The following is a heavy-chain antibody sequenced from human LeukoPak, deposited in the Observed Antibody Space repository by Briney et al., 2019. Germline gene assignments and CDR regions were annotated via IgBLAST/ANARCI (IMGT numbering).Heavy chain of an antibody. D-gene: IGHD3-10*01. J-gene: IGHJ4*02. CDR1: GFTFSSYG. CDR2: IRYDGSNK. CDR3: AKDSGSYYNFDY. Sequence: PGGSLRLSCAASGFTFSSYGMHWVRQAPGKGLEWVAFIRYDGSNKYYADSVKGRFTISRDNSRNTLYLQMNSLRAEDTAVYYCAKDSGSYYNFDYWGQGTLVTVSS. V-gene: IGHV3-30*02.